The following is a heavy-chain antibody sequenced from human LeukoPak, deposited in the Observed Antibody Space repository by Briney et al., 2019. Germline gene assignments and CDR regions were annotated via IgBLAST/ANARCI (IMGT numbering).Heavy chain of an antibody. CDR3: ARDLKGDFDY. CDR1: GFTFSSYS. Sequence: GGSLRLSCAASGFTFSSYSMNWVRQAPGKGLEWVSYISSSSSTIYYADSVKGRFTISRDNAKNSLYLQMNSLRAEDTAVYYCARDLKGDFDYWGQGTLVTVSS. J-gene: IGHJ4*02. CDR2: ISSSSSTI. V-gene: IGHV3-48*01. D-gene: IGHD3-9*01.